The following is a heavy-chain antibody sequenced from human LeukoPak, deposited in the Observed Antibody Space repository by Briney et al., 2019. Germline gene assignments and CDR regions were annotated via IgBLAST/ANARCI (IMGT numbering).Heavy chain of an antibody. V-gene: IGHV1-2*02. CDR1: GYTFTGYY. J-gene: IGHJ4*02. CDR3: ARSDILTGYYGPLYYFDY. Sequence: ASVKVSCKASGYTFTGYYMHWVRQAPGQGLEWMGWINPNSGGTNYAQKFQGRVTMNRDTSISTAYMELSRLRSDDTAVYYCARSDILTGYYGPLYYFDYWGQGTLVTVSS. D-gene: IGHD3-9*01. CDR2: INPNSGGT.